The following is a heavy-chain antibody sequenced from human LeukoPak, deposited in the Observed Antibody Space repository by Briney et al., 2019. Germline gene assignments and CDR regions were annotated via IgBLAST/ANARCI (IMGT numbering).Heavy chain of an antibody. D-gene: IGHD5-12*01. CDR1: GFTFDDYA. CDR2: INWNSGNI. V-gene: IGHV3-9*01. Sequence: PGRSLRLSCVASGFTFDDYAMHWVRQTPGKGLEWVSGINWNSGNIGYADSVKGRFTISRDNAKNSLYLQMNSLRPGDTALYYCAKAITNSGYDYWGQGSLVTVSS. CDR3: AKAITNSGYDY. J-gene: IGHJ4*02.